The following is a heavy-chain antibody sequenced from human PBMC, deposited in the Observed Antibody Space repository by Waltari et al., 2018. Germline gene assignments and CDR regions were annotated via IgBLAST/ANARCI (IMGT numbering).Heavy chain of an antibody. Sequence: QVQLVESGGGVVQPGRSLRLSCAASGFTFSSYGMHWVRQAPGKGLEWVAVIWYDGSNKYYADSVKGRFTISRDNSKNTLYLQMNGLRAEDTAVYYCARGPEESTYSSGWYGGDYWGQGTLVTVSS. V-gene: IGHV3-33*01. CDR3: ARGPEESTYSSGWYGGDY. CDR1: GFTFSSYG. CDR2: IWYDGSNK. J-gene: IGHJ4*02. D-gene: IGHD6-19*01.